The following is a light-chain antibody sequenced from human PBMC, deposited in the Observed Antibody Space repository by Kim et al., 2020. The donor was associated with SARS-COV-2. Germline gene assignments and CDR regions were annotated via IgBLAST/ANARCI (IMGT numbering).Light chain of an antibody. CDR1: NSGRKS. Sequence: PGETSTSSCGGDNSGRKSLRCYRQCPGQAPGWVISNDRDRPPGIPERFSGSKSGDPATLTISGVEAGDEADYYCQVYDSSVEHWVFGGGTQLTVL. J-gene: IGLJ3*02. V-gene: IGLV3-21*04. CDR3: QVYDSSVEHWV. CDR2: NDR.